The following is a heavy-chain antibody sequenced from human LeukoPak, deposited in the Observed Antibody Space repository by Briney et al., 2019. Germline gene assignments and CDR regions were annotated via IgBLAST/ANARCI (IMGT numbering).Heavy chain of an antibody. CDR3: ASKAVAGTFPRFDP. D-gene: IGHD6-19*01. J-gene: IGHJ5*02. Sequence: SETLSLTCTVSGGSISSSSYYWGWIRQPPGKGLEWIGSIYYSGSTYYNPSLKSRVTISVDTSKNQFSLKLSSVTAADTAVYYCASKAVAGTFPRFDPWGQGTLVTVSS. CDR1: GGSISSSSYY. CDR2: IYYSGST. V-gene: IGHV4-39*01.